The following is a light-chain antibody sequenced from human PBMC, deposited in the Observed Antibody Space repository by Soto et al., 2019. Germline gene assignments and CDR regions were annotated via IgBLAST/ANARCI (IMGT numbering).Light chain of an antibody. CDR1: QSVLHSSNNKNY. Sequence: DIVMTQSPDSLAVSLGERATINCKSSQSVLHSSNNKNYLALYQQKPGQPPKLLIYWASTRESGVPDRFSGSGSGTDFTLTISSLQAADVAVYYCQQYYTTPSITFGQGTRLEIK. CDR3: QQYYTTPSIT. J-gene: IGKJ5*01. CDR2: WAS. V-gene: IGKV4-1*01.